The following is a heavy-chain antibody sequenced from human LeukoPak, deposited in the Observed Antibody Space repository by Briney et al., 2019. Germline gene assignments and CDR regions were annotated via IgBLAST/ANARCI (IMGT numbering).Heavy chain of an antibody. D-gene: IGHD3-22*01. V-gene: IGHV3-30*18. J-gene: IGHJ4*02. CDR3: AKDLAPERYYYDSSGYYFSD. CDR2: ISYDGYKK. Sequence: PGRSLRLSCAASGFTFSGYGMHWVRQAPGMGLEWVALISYDGYKKYYADSVKGRFTISRDNSENTLYLQMNSLRAEDTAVYYCAKDLAPERYYYDSSGYYFSDWGQGTLVTVSS. CDR1: GFTFSGYG.